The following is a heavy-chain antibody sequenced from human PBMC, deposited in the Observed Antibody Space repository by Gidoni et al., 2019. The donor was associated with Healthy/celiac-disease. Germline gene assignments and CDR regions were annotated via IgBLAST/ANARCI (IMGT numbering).Heavy chain of an antibody. CDR1: GFTFDDYA. J-gene: IGHJ4*02. CDR3: AKDISSGWYAASSGYDY. V-gene: IGHV3-9*01. CDR2: ISWNSGSI. Sequence: AASGFTFDDYAMHWVRQAPGKGLEWVSGISWNSGSIGYADSVKGRFTISRDNAKNSLYLQMNSLRAEDTALYYCAKDISSGWYAASSGYDYWGQGTLVTVSS. D-gene: IGHD6-19*01.